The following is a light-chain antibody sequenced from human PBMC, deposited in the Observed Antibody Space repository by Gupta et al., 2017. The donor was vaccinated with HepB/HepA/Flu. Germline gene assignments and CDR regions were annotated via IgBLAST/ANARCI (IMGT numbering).Light chain of an antibody. CDR1: SSDVGGYNH. CDR3: SSYAGSNNVV. Sequence: QSALTQPPSASGSPGQSVTISCTGTSSDVGGYNHASWYQQHPGTAPKLMIFEVNQRPSGVPDRFSGSKSGNTASLTVSGLQADEEANYYCSSYAGSNNVVFGGGTKLTVL. J-gene: IGLJ2*01. V-gene: IGLV2-8*01. CDR2: EVN.